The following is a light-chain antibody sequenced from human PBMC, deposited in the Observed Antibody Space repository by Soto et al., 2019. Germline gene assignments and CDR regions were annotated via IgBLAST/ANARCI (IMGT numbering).Light chain of an antibody. Sequence: QSALTQPRSVSGSPGQSVTISCTGTSSDVGGYNYVSWYQQHPGKAPKLMIYDVSKRPSGVPDRFSGSKSGNTASLTISGLQAEDDADYYCCSYAGSDTHVVFGGGTKLTVL. V-gene: IGLV2-11*01. CDR2: DVS. CDR1: SSDVGGYNY. J-gene: IGLJ2*01. CDR3: CSYAGSDTHVV.